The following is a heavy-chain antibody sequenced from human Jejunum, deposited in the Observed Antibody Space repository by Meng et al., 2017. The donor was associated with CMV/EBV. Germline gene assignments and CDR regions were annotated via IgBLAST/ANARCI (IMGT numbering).Heavy chain of an antibody. J-gene: IGHJ5*02. Sequence: FSSYGMHWVRQTPGKGLEWLTVIWYDGSNTYYADSVKGRFIISRDNSRNTLYLQMNSLTVEDTAVYYCAKDHCGSDCYNSGWFDPWGQGTLVTVSS. CDR2: IWYDGSNT. D-gene: IGHD2-21*02. CDR1: FSSYG. V-gene: IGHV3-33*06. CDR3: AKDHCGSDCYNSGWFDP.